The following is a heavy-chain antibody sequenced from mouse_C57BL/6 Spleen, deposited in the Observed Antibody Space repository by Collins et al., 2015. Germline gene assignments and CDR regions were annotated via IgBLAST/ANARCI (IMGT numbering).Heavy chain of an antibody. J-gene: IGHJ4*01. D-gene: IGHD2-3*01. CDR1: GYTFTSYW. V-gene: IGHV1-69*01. Sequence: QVQLQQPGAELVMPGASVKLSCKASGYTFTSYWMHWVKQRPGQGLEWIGEIDPSDSYTNYNQKFKGKSTLTVDKSSSTAYMQLSSLTSEDSAVYYCARYDRIYYAMDYWGQGTSVTVSS. CDR2: IDPSDSYT. CDR3: ARYDRIYYAMDY.